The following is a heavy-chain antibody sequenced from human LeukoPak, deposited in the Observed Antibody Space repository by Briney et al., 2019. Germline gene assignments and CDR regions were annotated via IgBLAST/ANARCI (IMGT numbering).Heavy chain of an antibody. Sequence: GESLKISCKGSGYSFTSYWIGWVRQMPGKGLEWMGIIYPGDSDTRYSPSFQGQVTISADKSISTAYLQWSSLKASDTAMYYCARAYYDFWSGYYGKNWFDPWGQGTLVTVSS. CDR1: GYSFTSYW. J-gene: IGHJ5*02. D-gene: IGHD3-3*01. CDR2: IYPGDSDT. V-gene: IGHV5-51*01. CDR3: ARAYYDFWSGYYGKNWFDP.